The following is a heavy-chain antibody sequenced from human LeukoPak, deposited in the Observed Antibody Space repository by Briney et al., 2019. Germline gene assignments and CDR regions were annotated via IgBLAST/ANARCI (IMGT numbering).Heavy chain of an antibody. CDR2: FSGSGGRT. CDR3: ARDYSFYDILTGYSPLAFDI. V-gene: IGHV3-23*01. Sequence: GGSLRLSCAASGFTFSSYGMSWVRQAPGKGLEWVSSFSGSGGRTYFADSVKGRFTTSRDNSKNTLYLQMNSLRAEDTAVYYCARDYSFYDILTGYSPLAFDIWGQGTMVTVSS. J-gene: IGHJ3*02. D-gene: IGHD3-9*01. CDR1: GFTFSSYG.